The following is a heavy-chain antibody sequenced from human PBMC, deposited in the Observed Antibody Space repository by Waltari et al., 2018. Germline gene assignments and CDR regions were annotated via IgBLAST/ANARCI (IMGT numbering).Heavy chain of an antibody. D-gene: IGHD1-20*01. Sequence: QLLEYGWGLVQPWVSLRPSCSVSGITFSCSAINRVRRAPGAGLRWVSAITVSDTTYYADSVKGRFTISRDTFSGTVYLQMNGLRAEDTAVYYCAKPFYNWDDPLVSWGQGTLVTVSS. CDR2: ITVSDTT. V-gene: IGHV3-23*01. J-gene: IGHJ5*02. CDR1: GITFSCSA. CDR3: AKPFYNWDDPLVS.